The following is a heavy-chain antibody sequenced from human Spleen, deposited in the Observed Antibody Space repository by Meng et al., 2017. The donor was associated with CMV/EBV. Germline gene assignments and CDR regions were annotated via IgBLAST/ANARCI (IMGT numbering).Heavy chain of an antibody. V-gene: IGHV3-23*01. J-gene: IGHJ6*02. Sequence: GESLKISCAASGLMFSSYAMSWVRQAPGKGLEWVSVIGGSGGSTYYADCVKGRFTISRDNSKNTLYLQMNSLRAEDTAVYYCAKDQPKSTPYYDILTGLVDYGMDVWGQGTTVTVSS. CDR1: GLMFSSYA. CDR3: AKDQPKSTPYYDILTGLVDYGMDV. CDR2: IGGSGGST. D-gene: IGHD3-9*01.